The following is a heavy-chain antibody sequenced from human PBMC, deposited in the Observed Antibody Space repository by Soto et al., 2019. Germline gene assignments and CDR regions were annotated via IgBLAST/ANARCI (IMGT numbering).Heavy chain of an antibody. V-gene: IGHV3-30-3*01. D-gene: IGHD4-17*01. CDR1: GFTFNIYA. CDR2: ISFDGTKK. Sequence: PGGSLRLSCAASGFTFNIYALHWVRQAPGKGLEWVAVISFDGTKKYYSDSVKGRFTISRDNLKNTLYLQMNNLRVEDAALYFCAREDDYGYRYINYGLDVWGQGTTATAP. J-gene: IGHJ6*02. CDR3: AREDDYGYRYINYGLDV.